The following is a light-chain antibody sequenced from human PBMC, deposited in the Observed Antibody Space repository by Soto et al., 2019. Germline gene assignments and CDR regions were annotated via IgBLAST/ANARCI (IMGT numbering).Light chain of an antibody. Sequence: QSALAQPRSVSGSPGQSVTISCTGTNCDVGGYNYVSWYQQYPGKAPKLMISGVSKRPSGVPDRFSGSKSGNTASLTISGLQAEDEADYYCCSYAGDLALFGGGTKVTVL. V-gene: IGLV2-11*01. J-gene: IGLJ2*01. CDR1: NCDVGGYNY. CDR3: CSYAGDLAL. CDR2: GVS.